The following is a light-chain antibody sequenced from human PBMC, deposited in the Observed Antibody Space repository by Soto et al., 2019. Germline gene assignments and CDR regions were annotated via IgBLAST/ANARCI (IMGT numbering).Light chain of an antibody. CDR3: SSYTSSNTLEV. J-gene: IGLJ1*01. CDR2: GAT. V-gene: IGLV2-14*03. Sequence: QSVLTQPTSVSGSPGQSITISCTGNHNDIGTYDYVSWYQQHPGRAPRLLIHGATTRPSGISDRFSASKSGLTASLTISGLQPEDEADYYCSSYTSSNTLEVFGSGTKVTVL. CDR1: HNDIGTYDY.